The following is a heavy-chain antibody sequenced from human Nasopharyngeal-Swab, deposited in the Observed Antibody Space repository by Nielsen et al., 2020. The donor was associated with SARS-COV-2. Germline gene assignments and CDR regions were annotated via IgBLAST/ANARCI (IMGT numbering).Heavy chain of an antibody. D-gene: IGHD2-15*01. CDR3: AKVVAAHYYYYVMDV. CDR2: ISWNSGSI. Sequence: VRQAPGKGLEWVSGISWNSGSIGYADSVKGRFTISRDNAKNSLYLQMNSLRAEDTALYYCAKVVAAHYYYYVMDVWGQGTTVTVSS. V-gene: IGHV3-9*01. J-gene: IGHJ6*02.